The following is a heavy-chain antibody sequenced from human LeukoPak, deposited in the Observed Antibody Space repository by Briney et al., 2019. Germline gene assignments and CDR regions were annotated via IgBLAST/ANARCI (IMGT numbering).Heavy chain of an antibody. CDR1: GYTFTSYG. Sequence: GASLKLSCKASGYTFTSYGISWVRQAPGQGLEWMGWISAYNGNTNYAQKLQGRVTMTTDTSTSTAYMELRSLRSDDTAAYYCARDPVLPPVRGGLRFDYWGQGTLVTVSS. CDR2: ISAYNGNT. D-gene: IGHD3-10*01. V-gene: IGHV1-18*01. CDR3: ARDPVLPPVRGGLRFDY. J-gene: IGHJ4*02.